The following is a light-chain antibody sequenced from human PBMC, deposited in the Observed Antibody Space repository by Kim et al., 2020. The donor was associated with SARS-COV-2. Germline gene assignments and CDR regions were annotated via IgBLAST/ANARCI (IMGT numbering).Light chain of an antibody. CDR2: KNN. Sequence: GQMGTISCSGSSSNLGTNSVHWYQQFPGTAPEVLIYKNNQRPSGVPDRFSGSKSGTSASLAISGLQSEDEGDYYCAGWDDNLNAEVFGGGTQLTVL. CDR1: SSNLGTNS. J-gene: IGLJ3*02. V-gene: IGLV1-44*01. CDR3: AGWDDNLNAEV.